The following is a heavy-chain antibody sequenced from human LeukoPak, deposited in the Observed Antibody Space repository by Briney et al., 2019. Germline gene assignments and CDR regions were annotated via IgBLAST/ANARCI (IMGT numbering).Heavy chain of an antibody. CDR3: AREVQRMGISAAGTEYSYYYMDV. V-gene: IGHV4-4*07. J-gene: IGHJ6*03. CDR2: ISTTGST. D-gene: IGHD6-13*01. CDR1: GGSISIYS. Sequence: PSQTLSLTPTVSGGSISIYSTSWIRQPPQKGLGWVGGISTTGSTKYNPSLKSRVTMSVDTSKNQFSLKLSSVTAADTAVYYCAREVQRMGISAAGTEYSYYYMDVWGKGTTVTISS.